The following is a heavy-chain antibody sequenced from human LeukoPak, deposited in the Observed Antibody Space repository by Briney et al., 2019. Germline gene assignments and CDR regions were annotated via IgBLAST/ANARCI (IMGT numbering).Heavy chain of an antibody. D-gene: IGHD6-6*01. CDR3: AGRSIPFDY. V-gene: IGHV4-38-2*01. Sequence: PSETLSLTCAVSGYSISSGYYWGWIRQPPGKGLEWIGRIYHSGSTYYNPSLKSRVTISVDTSKNQFSLKLSSVTAADTAVYYCAGRSIPFDYWGQGTLVTVSS. CDR1: GYSISSGYY. CDR2: IYHSGST. J-gene: IGHJ4*02.